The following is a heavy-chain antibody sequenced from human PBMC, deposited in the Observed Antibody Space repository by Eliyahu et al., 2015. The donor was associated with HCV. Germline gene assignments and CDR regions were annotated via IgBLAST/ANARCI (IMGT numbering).Heavy chain of an antibody. CDR1: GFTFDDFA. V-gene: IGHV3-9*03. D-gene: IGHD1-26*01. J-gene: IGHJ4*02. CDR2: VSWNSGRI. Sequence: EVQLVESGGGLVQPGWSLRLSCAASGFTFDDFAMHWVRQAPGKGLGWVSGVSWNSGRIAYADSVKGRFTISRDNAKNSLYLQMNSLRVDDMALYYCVKDRGIEGARPYFAHWGQGILVTVSS. CDR3: VKDRGIEGARPYFAH.